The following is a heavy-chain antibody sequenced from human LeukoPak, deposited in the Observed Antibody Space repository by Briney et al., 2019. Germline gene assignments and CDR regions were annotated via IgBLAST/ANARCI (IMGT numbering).Heavy chain of an antibody. Sequence: PGGSLRLACAASGLTFSGFAIHWDRHAPGKGIEWVATTSPDGHDKYYADSVKGRFTISRVNSKNTGYLPMNSLRGGDRAVLYCARVEMPMIVVFDYWGPGTLVTVSS. D-gene: IGHD5-24*01. J-gene: IGHJ4*02. V-gene: IGHV3-30*16. CDR2: TSPDGHDK. CDR3: ARVEMPMIVVFDY. CDR1: GLTFSGFA.